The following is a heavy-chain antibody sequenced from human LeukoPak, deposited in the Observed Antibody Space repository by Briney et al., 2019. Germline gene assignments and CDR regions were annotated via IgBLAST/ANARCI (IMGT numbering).Heavy chain of an antibody. CDR1: GFTSSSFW. Sequence: GGSLRLSCAASGFTSSSFWMTWVRQAPGKGLEWVSAITDSGGNTYYTAPVRGRFTISRDNSKNTLYLQMNSLRAEDTAVYYCARAGHCTNGICYTADFDYWGQGTLVTVSS. CDR2: ITDSGGNT. D-gene: IGHD2-8*01. V-gene: IGHV3-23*01. J-gene: IGHJ4*02. CDR3: ARAGHCTNGICYTADFDY.